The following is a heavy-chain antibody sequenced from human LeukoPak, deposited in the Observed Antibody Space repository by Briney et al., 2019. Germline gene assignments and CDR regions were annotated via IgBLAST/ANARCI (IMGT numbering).Heavy chain of an antibody. Sequence: SETLPLTCTVSGGSISSYYWSWIRQPPGKGLEWIGYIYYSGSTNYNPSLKSRVTISVDTSKNQFSLKLSSVTAADTAVYYCARHNPPASSIIDYWGQGTLVTVSS. J-gene: IGHJ4*02. V-gene: IGHV4-59*08. D-gene: IGHD6-13*01. CDR1: GGSISSYY. CDR3: ARHNPPASSIIDY. CDR2: IYYSGST.